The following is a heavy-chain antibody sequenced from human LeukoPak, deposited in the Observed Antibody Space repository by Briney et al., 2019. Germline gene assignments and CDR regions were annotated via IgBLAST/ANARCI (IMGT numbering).Heavy chain of an antibody. CDR1: GYTFTGYY. D-gene: IGHD4-23*01. V-gene: IGHV1-2*02. CDR2: INPNSGGT. Sequence: ASVKVSCKASGYTFTGYYMHWVRQAPGQGLEWMGWINPNSGGTNYAQKLQGRVTMTTDTSTSTAYMELRSLRSDDMAVYYCAREPTVVTPMDYWGQGTLVTVSS. J-gene: IGHJ4*02. CDR3: AREPTVVTPMDY.